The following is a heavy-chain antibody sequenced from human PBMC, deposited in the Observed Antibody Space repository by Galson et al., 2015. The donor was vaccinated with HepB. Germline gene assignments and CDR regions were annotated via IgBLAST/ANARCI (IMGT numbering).Heavy chain of an antibody. CDR3: ARSPYSGSYWYFDL. V-gene: IGHV3-11*06. CDR1: GFTFSDYY. Sequence: SLRLSCAASGFTFSDYYMSWIRQAPGKGLEWASYISSSSSYTNYADSVKGRFTISRDNVKNSLYLQMNSLRAEDTAVYYCARSPYSGSYWYFDLWGRGTLVTVSS. J-gene: IGHJ2*01. CDR2: ISSSSSYT. D-gene: IGHD1-26*01.